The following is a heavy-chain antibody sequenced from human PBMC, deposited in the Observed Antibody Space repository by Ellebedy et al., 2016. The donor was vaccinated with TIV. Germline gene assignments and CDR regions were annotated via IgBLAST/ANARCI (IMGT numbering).Heavy chain of an antibody. D-gene: IGHD1-1*01. CDR2: INTNTGNP. J-gene: IGHJ6*03. V-gene: IGHV7-4-1*02. CDR3: ARDSRYNWNDWDYYHMDV. CDR1: GGAFSKYA. Sequence: ASVKVSCKATGGAFSKYALSWVRQAPGQGLEWLGWINTNTGNPTYSQGFRGQFVFSLDTSVSTAYLEISRLRAEDTAVYYCARDSRYNWNDWDYYHMDVWGKGTTVTVSS.